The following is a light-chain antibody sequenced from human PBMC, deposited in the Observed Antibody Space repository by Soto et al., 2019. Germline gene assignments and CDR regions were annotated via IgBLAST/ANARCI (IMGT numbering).Light chain of an antibody. CDR3: SSYTTIKTVV. J-gene: IGLJ2*01. CDR1: SSDIGAYNY. Sequence: QSALTQPASVSGSPGQSITISCTGTSSDIGAYNYVCWYQQQSGKAPKLIIYEVSYRPSGISDRFSGFKSANTAYLTISGVQPEDEADYHCSSYTTIKTVVFGGGTKLTVL. V-gene: IGLV2-14*01. CDR2: EVS.